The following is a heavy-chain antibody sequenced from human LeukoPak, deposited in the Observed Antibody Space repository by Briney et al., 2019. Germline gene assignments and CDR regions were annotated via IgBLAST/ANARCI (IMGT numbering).Heavy chain of an antibody. J-gene: IGHJ4*02. D-gene: IGHD2-2*01. CDR2: IIPIFGTA. V-gene: IGHV1-69*13. Sequence: SVKVSCKASGGTFSSYAISWVRQAPGQGLEWMGGIIPIFGTANYAQKFQGRVTVTADESTSTAYMELSSLRSEDTAVYYCASSIGYCSSTSCYANHPTVRFDYWGQGTLVTVSS. CDR3: ASSIGYCSSTSCYANHPTVRFDY. CDR1: GGTFSSYA.